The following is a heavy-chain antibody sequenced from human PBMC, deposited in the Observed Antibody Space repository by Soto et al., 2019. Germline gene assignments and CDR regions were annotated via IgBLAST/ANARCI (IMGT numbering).Heavy chain of an antibody. J-gene: IGHJ6*02. CDR1: GFTFSGHA. V-gene: IGHV3-33*01. CDR2: IWYDGSNK. D-gene: IGHD6-19*01. Sequence: QVQLVESGGGVAQPGRSLRLSCTVSGFTFSGHAMHWVRQAPGKGLEWVTQIWYDGSNKYYAESVKGRFTISRDNSKNTLYLQMNRLRGEDKAVYYCARDGQGLAPYALDVWGQGTSVTVSS. CDR3: ARDGQGLAPYALDV.